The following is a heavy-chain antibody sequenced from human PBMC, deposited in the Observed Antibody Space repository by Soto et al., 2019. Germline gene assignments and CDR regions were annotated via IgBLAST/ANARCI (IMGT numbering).Heavy chain of an antibody. D-gene: IGHD1-26*01. CDR3: ARDWYRGGNSFYDY. CDR2: ISQRGTT. Sequence: AXXTLCLRFSVAGGPSNGHHGSSWVRQSPTTGLEWIGEISQRGTTTYNPSLRSRLTISVDKSKNQVSLKLTSVTDADTALYYCARDWYRGGNSFYDYWGQGLLLTLSS. V-gene: IGHV4-4*02. CDR1: GGPSNGHHG. J-gene: IGHJ4*02.